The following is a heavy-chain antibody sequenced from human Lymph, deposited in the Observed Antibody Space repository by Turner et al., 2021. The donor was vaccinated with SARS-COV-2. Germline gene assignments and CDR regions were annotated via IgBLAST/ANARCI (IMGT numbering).Heavy chain of an antibody. CDR2: IIISSSTI. Sequence: EVQLGETGGGSVQPGGSLRLSCAASGFTLSSYSMNGVRQAPGKRLEWVSYIIISSSTIYYADSVKGRFTISRDNAKNSLYLQMNSLRDEDTAVYYCARDRGGYGAYYYGMDVWGQGTTVTVSS. V-gene: IGHV3-48*02. CDR1: GFTLSSYS. D-gene: IGHD2-15*01. J-gene: IGHJ6*02. CDR3: ARDRGGYGAYYYGMDV.